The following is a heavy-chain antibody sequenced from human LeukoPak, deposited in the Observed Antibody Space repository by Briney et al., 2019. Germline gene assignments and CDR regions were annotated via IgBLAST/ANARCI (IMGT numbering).Heavy chain of an antibody. J-gene: IGHJ4*02. D-gene: IGHD2-2*01. CDR1: GFTFSSYW. CDR3: AKAVCSSTSCSCNY. V-gene: IGHV3-7*03. Sequence: PGGSLRLSCAASGFTFSSYWMSWVRQAPGKGLEWVANIKQDGSEKYYVDSVKGRFTISRDNAKNTLYLQMNSLRAEDTAVYYCAKAVCSSTSCSCNYWGQGTLVTVSS. CDR2: IKQDGSEK.